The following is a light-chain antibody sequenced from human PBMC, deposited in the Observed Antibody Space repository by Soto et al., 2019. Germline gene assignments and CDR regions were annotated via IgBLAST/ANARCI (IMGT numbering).Light chain of an antibody. CDR2: GAS. Sequence: EIVMTQSPATLSVSPGERATLSCRASQSVSSNLAWYQQKPGQAPRLLIYGASTRATGIRARFSGSGSGTEFTLTISSRESEEFAVYYCQQYNNWPRTFGQGTKVEI. CDR3: QQYNNWPRT. J-gene: IGKJ1*01. V-gene: IGKV3-15*01. CDR1: QSVSSN.